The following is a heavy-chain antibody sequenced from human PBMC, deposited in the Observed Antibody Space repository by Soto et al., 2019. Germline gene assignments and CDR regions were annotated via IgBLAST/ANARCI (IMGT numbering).Heavy chain of an antibody. J-gene: IGHJ4*02. D-gene: IGHD5-12*01. V-gene: IGHV1-69*13. CDR3: ARRPRLGGYSGYDPRVYYFDY. CDR1: GGTFSSYA. Sequence: GASVKVSCKASGGTFSSYAISWVRRAPGQGLEWMGGIIPIFGTANYAQKFQGRVTITADESTSTAYMELSSLRSEDTAVYYCARRPRLGGYSGYDPRVYYFDYWGQGTLVTVAS. CDR2: IIPIFGTA.